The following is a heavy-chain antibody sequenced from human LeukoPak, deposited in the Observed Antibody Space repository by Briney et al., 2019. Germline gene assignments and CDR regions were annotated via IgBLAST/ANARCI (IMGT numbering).Heavy chain of an antibody. CDR2: ISGSGAST. D-gene: IGHD6-13*01. CDR3: ARPPFSSSWYYFDY. CDR1: GFTFSSYA. V-gene: IGHV3-23*01. Sequence: GGSLRLSCAASGFTFSSYAMSWVRHAPGKGLQWVSAISGSGASTYYADSVKGRFTISRDSSKSTLYLQMNSLRAEDTAVYYCARPPFSSSWYYFDYWGQGTLVTVSS. J-gene: IGHJ4*02.